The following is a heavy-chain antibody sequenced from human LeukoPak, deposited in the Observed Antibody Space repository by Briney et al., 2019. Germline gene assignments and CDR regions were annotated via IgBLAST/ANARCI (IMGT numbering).Heavy chain of an antibody. Sequence: PGGSLRLSCAASGFTFSSYEMNWVPQAPGKGLEWVSYISSSGSTIYYADSVKGRFTISRDNAKNSLYLQMNSLRAEDTAVYYCANLVVPAAMGFDYWGQGTLVTVSS. V-gene: IGHV3-48*03. CDR2: ISSSGSTI. D-gene: IGHD2-2*01. J-gene: IGHJ4*02. CDR3: ANLVVPAAMGFDY. CDR1: GFTFSSYE.